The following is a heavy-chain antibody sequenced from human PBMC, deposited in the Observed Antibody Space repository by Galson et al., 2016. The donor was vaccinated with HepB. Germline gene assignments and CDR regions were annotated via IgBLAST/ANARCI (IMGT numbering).Heavy chain of an antibody. D-gene: IGHD2/OR15-2a*01. CDR2: DSVHGGRK. CDR3: AKRHEYCPPVGCSVDS. Sequence: SLRLSCAASGFTFNKYGMHWVRQAPGKGLEWVAADSVHGGRKWYADSVKGRFIISRDNSNNMLFLQMNSLRVDDTAVYYCAKRHEYCPPVGCSVDSWGQGTMVTVSS. J-gene: IGHJ3*01. CDR1: GFTFNKYG. V-gene: IGHV3-30*18.